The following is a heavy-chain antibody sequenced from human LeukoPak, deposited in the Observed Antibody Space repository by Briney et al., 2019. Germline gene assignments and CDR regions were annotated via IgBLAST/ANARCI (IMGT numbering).Heavy chain of an antibody. Sequence: PSETLSLTCAVSGYSISSGYYWGWIRQPPGKGLEWIGSIYHSGSTYYNPSLKGRVTISVDTSKNQFSLKLSSVTAADTAVYYCARQTYYDFWSGYYYYFDYWGQGTLVTVSS. CDR2: IYHSGST. CDR3: ARQTYYDFWSGYYYYFDY. V-gene: IGHV4-38-2*01. J-gene: IGHJ4*02. CDR1: GYSISSGYY. D-gene: IGHD3-3*01.